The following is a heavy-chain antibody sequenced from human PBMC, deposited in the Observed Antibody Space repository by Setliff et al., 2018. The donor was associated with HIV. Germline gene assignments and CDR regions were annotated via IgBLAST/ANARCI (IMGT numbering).Heavy chain of an antibody. V-gene: IGHV4-61*10. D-gene: IGHD3-3*01. Sequence: SETLSLTCTVSGGSISSGSYYWSWIRQPAGKGLEWIGHIYYSGSTNYNPSLKSRVSISVDMSKNQFSLNLSSVTAADTAVYYCARGSSSIFGVLVLLPHSYYYMDVWGKGTTVTVSS. CDR1: GGSISSGSYY. CDR2: IYYSGST. CDR3: ARGSSSIFGVLVLLPHSYYYMDV. J-gene: IGHJ6*03.